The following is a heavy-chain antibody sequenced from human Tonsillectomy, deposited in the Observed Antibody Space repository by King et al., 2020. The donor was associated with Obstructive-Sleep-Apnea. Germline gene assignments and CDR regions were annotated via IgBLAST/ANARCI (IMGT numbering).Heavy chain of an antibody. V-gene: IGHV3-20*01. CDR2: INWNGGST. D-gene: IGHD3-9*01. J-gene: IGHJ6*02. CDR1: GFTFDDYD. Sequence: VQLVESGGGVVRPGGSLRLSCAASGFTFDDYDMSWVRQAPGKGLEWVSGINWNGGSTGYPDSVKGRFTISRDNAKNSLYLQMNSLRAEDTAVYHCVRDLTLQGGMDVWGQGTTVTVSS. CDR3: VRDLTLQGGMDV.